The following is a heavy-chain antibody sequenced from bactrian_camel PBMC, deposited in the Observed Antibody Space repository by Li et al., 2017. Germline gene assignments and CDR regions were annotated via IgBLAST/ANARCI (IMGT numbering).Heavy chain of an antibody. Sequence: VQLVESGGGSVRAGGSLRLTCAASGNTYSRLCMGWFRQAPGQSREVVASIYGGGYRYIGDSVKDRFTISQDNEYKTLYLRMDSLKPDDSAVYYCATTMRIIDGDTWSKDAVFASWGQGTQVTVS. V-gene: IGHV3S54*01. D-gene: IGHD6*01. CDR2: IYGGGYR. J-gene: IGHJ6*01. CDR1: GNTYSRLC. CDR3: ATTMRIIDGDTWSKDAVFAS.